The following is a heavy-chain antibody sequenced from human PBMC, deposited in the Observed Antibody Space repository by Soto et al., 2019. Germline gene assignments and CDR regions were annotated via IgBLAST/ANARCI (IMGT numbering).Heavy chain of an antibody. V-gene: IGHV3-33*01. CDR1: GFTFTSHG. CDR2: IWYDGSSK. CDR3: ASPYGSGSFLGMDV. Sequence: PGGSLRLSCAASGFTFTSHGIHWVRQAPGKGLEWVAVIWYDGSSKYYADSVKGRFTISRDNSKNTLYLQMNSLRAEDTAVYYCASPYGSGSFLGMDVWGQGTTVTVS. J-gene: IGHJ6*02. D-gene: IGHD3-10*01.